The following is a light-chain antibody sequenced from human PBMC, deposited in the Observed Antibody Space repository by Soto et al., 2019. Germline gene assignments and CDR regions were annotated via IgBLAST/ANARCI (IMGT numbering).Light chain of an antibody. CDR3: AAWDDSLDGPT. V-gene: IGLV1-44*01. CDR1: TSNIGTYT. Sequence: QLVLSQPHSTSGTPGQRVTISCSGGTSNIGTYTVSWYQQFPETAPRLLIYGSDRRPSGVPDRFSGSKSGTSASLSIGGLHSEDEAHYYCAAWDDSLDGPTFGGGTKLTVL. CDR2: GSD. J-gene: IGLJ2*01.